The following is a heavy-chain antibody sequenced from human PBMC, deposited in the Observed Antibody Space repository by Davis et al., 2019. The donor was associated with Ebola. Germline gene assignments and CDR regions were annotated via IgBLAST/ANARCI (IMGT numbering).Heavy chain of an antibody. V-gene: IGHV1-46*01. J-gene: IGHJ3*02. CDR3: AREGGRYYDSSGYVFEI. CDR1: GYRFTSYY. D-gene: IGHD3-22*01. Sequence: ASVNVSCKASGYRFTSYYMHWVRQAPGQGLEWMGIINPITGGTSYAQNFQVRVNMTRDTSTSTVYMELSSLRSEDTAVYYCAREGGRYYDSSGYVFEIWGQGTMVKVSS. CDR2: INPITGGT.